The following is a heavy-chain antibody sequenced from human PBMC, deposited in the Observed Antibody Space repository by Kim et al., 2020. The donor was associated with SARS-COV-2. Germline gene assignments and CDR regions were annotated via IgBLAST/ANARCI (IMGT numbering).Heavy chain of an antibody. J-gene: IGHJ4*02. CDR2: VYFDGRT. V-gene: IGHV4-61*01. CDR3: ARDQGRWGYVDY. CDR1: GGSVSSGSYY. D-gene: IGHD1-26*01. Sequence: SETLSLTCTVSGGSVSSGSYYWSWIRQSPGKGLEWIGHVYFDGRTDSNPSLKSRVTILLDTSKNQFSLKLRPVTAADTAVYYCARDQGRWGYVDYWGQGT.